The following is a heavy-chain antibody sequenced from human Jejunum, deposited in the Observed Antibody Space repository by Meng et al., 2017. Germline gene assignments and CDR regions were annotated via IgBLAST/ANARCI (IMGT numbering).Heavy chain of an antibody. J-gene: IGHJ4*02. D-gene: IGHD2-21*01. CDR1: GFTLTKYA. CDR3: ARDIHILPDH. CDR2: ISGSST. Sequence: EVQLLESGGGLVQPGGSLRLSCAASGFTLTKYAMSWVRQAPGKGLEWVSGISGSSTNYADSVKGRFTISRDNAKNILYLQMNSLRVEDTAVYHCARDIHILPDHWGQGTLVTVSS. V-gene: IGHV3-23*01.